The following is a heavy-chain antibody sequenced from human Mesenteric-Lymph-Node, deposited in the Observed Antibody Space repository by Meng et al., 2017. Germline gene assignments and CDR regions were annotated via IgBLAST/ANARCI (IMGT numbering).Heavy chain of an antibody. J-gene: IGHJ4*02. CDR1: GGTFSSYA. D-gene: IGHD3-22*01. CDR2: IIPILGIA. V-gene: IGHV1-69*04. CDR3: ARGVDGFTTFDY. Sequence: SVKVSCKASGGTFSSYAISWVRQAPGQGLEWMGRIIPILGIASYAQKFQGRVTITADKSTSTAYMELSSLRSEDPAVYYCARGVDGFTTFDYWGQGTLVTVSS.